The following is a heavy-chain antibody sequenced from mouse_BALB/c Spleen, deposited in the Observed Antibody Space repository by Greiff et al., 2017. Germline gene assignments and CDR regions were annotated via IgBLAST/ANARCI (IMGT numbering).Heavy chain of an antibody. V-gene: IGHV1-4*02. CDR1: GYTFTSYT. CDR2: INPSSGYT. CDR3: ARSGIYSAWFAD. D-gene: IGHD2-1*01. J-gene: IGHJ3*01. Sequence: QVQLKQSAAELARPGASVKMSCKASGYTFTSYTMHWVKQRPGQGLEWIGYINPSSGYTEYNQKFKDKTTLTADKSSSTAYMQLSSLTSEDSAVYYCARSGIYSAWFADWGQGTLVTVSA.